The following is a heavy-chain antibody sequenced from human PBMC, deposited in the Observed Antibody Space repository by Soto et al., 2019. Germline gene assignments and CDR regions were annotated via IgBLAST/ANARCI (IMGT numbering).Heavy chain of an antibody. V-gene: IGHV1-18*01. D-gene: IGHD2-8*01. CDR2: ISAYNGNT. CDR3: ARMLGYAFDI. Sequence: QVQLVQSGGEVKKPGASVKVSCKASGYRFTSYGFSWVRQAPGQGLEWMGWISAYNGNTNYAQHFQGRVTMTRDTSTRTANMELRSLRSDDTAVYYCARMLGYAFDIWGQGTMVTVSS. CDR1: GYRFTSYG. J-gene: IGHJ3*02.